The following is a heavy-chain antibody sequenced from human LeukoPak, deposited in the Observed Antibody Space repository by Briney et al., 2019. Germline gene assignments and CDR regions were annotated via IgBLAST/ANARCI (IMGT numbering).Heavy chain of an antibody. D-gene: IGHD3-22*01. V-gene: IGHV3-30*18. Sequence: GGSLRLSCAASGFTFTTYWMGWVRQAPGKGLEWVAVISYDGSNKYYADSVKGRFTISRDNSKNTLYLQMNSLRAEDTAVYYCAKGSGWYYDSSGYRYWGQGTLVTVSS. CDR3: AKGSGWYYDSSGYRY. CDR2: ISYDGSNK. CDR1: GFTFTTYW. J-gene: IGHJ4*02.